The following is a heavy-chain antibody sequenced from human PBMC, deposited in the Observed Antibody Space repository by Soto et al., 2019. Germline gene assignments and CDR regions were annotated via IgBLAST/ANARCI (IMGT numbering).Heavy chain of an antibody. CDR3: ARGSEDSSGYYFDY. CDR2: IYYSGST. D-gene: IGHD3-22*01. J-gene: IGHJ4*02. Sequence: PSETLSLTCTVSGGSISSGDYYWSWIRQPPGKGLEWIGYIYYSGSTYYNPSLKSRVTISVDTSKNQFSLKLSSVTAADTAVYYCARGSEDSSGYYFDYWGQGTLVTVSS. V-gene: IGHV4-30-4*01. CDR1: GGSISSGDYY.